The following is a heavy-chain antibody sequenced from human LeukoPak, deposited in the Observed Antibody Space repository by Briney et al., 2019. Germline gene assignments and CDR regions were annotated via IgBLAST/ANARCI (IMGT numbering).Heavy chain of an antibody. CDR1: GFTFSSYE. CDR2: ISSSGSTI. CDR3: ARSPGDYGSGSYYNGGDY. V-gene: IGHV3-48*03. D-gene: IGHD3-10*01. Sequence: PGGSLRLSCAASGFTFSSYEMNWVRQAPGKGLGWVSYISSSGSTIYYADSVKGRFTISRDNAKNSLYLQMNSLRAEDTAVYYCARSPGDYGSGSYYNGGDYWGQGTLVTVSS. J-gene: IGHJ4*02.